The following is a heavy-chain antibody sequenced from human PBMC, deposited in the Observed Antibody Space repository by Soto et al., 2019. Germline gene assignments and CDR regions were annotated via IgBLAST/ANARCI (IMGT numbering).Heavy chain of an antibody. D-gene: IGHD6-19*01. CDR3: ANAELAVAGTREAFDI. J-gene: IGHJ3*02. CDR1: GFTFSSYA. V-gene: IGHV3-23*01. CDR2: ISGSGGST. Sequence: EVQLLESGGGLVQPGGSLRLSCAASGFTFSSYAMSWVRQAPGKGLEWVSAISGSGGSTYYADSVKGRFTISRDNSKNTLDLQMNSLRAEDTAVYYCANAELAVAGTREAFDIWGQGTMVTVSS.